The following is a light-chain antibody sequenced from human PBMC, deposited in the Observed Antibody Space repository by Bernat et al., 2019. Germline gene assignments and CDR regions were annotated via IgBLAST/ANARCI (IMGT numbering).Light chain of an antibody. CDR2: AGS. V-gene: IGKV1-39*01. Sequence: DIQMTQSPSSLSASVGDRVTITCRASQSISSYLNWYQQKPGKAPKLLIYAGSSLQSGVPARFSGSGSGTDFTLTISSLQPEDVATYYCQKYNTAPRIFGQGTNLQIK. J-gene: IGKJ2*01. CDR1: QSISSY. CDR3: QKYNTAPRI.